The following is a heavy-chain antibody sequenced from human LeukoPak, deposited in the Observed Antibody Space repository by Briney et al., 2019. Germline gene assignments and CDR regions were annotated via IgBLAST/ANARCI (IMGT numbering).Heavy chain of an antibody. CDR2: IGSNGGST. D-gene: IGHD3-22*01. V-gene: IGHV3-23*01. CDR3: ARDPDSSGSDAFDI. Sequence: GGSLRLSCSASGFTFSSYAINWVRQAPGKGLEWVSAIGSNGGSTYYADSVKGRFTISRDNAKNTLYLQMNSLRAEDTAVYYCARDPDSSGSDAFDIWGQGTMVTVSS. CDR1: GFTFSSYA. J-gene: IGHJ3*02.